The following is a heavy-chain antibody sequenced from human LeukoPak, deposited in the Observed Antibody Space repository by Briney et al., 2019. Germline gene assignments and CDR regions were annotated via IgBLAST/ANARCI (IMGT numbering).Heavy chain of an antibody. V-gene: IGHV4-34*01. D-gene: IGHD6-19*01. CDR2: INHSGST. CDR1: GGSFSGYY. CDR3: ARIGIAVAGTTNWFDP. J-gene: IGHJ5*02. Sequence: SETLSLTCAVYGGSFSGYYWSWIRQPPGKGLEWIGEINHSGSTNYNPSLKSRVTISVDTSKNQFSLKLSSVTAADTAVYYCARIGIAVAGTTNWFDPWGQGTLVTVSS.